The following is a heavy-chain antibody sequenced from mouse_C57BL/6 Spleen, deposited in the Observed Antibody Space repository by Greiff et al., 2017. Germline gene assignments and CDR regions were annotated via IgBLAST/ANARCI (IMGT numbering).Heavy chain of an antibody. V-gene: IGHV1-53*01. CDR1: GYTFTSYW. CDR2: INPSNGGT. CDR3: ARGVTTGWFAY. J-gene: IGHJ3*01. D-gene: IGHD2-2*01. Sequence: QVHVKQPGTELVKPGASVKLSCKASGYTFTSYWMHWVKQRPGQGLEWIGNINPSNGGTNYNEKFKSKATLTVDKSSSTAYMQLSSLTSEDSAVYYCARGVTTGWFAYWGQGTLVTVSA.